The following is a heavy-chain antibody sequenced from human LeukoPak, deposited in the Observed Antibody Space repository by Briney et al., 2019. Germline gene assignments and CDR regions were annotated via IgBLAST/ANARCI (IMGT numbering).Heavy chain of an antibody. V-gene: IGHV1-69*04. J-gene: IGHJ4*02. CDR3: ARGMARGAPAY. CDR1: GGTFSSYA. D-gene: IGHD3-10*01. Sequence: ASVKVSCKASGGTFSSYAISWVRQAPGQGLEWMGRIIPILGIANYAQKFQGRVTITADKSTSTAYMELSSLRSEDTAVYYCARGMARGAPAYWGQGTLVTVSS. CDR2: IIPILGIA.